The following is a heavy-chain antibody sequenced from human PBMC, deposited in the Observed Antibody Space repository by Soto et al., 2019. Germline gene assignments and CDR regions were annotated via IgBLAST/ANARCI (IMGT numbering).Heavy chain of an antibody. CDR3: ARHPYIEVVPAEPSQGLFDP. CDR1: GGSISSSSYY. CDR2: IYYSGST. D-gene: IGHD2-2*01. Sequence: QLQLQESGPGLVKPSETLSLTCTVSGGSISSSSYYWGWIRQPPGKGLEWIGSIYYSGSTYYNPSLKSRVTISVYTSQSQFSLKLRSVAAAGTALYYCARHPYIEVVPAEPSQGLFDPWGQGTLVTVSS. V-gene: IGHV4-39*01. J-gene: IGHJ5*02.